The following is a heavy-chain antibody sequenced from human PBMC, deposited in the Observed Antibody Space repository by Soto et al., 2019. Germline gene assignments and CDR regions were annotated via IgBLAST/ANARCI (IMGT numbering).Heavy chain of an antibody. Sequence: ASVKVSCKVSGYTLTELSMHWVRQAPGKGLEWMGGFDPEDGETIYAQKFQGRVTMTEDTSTDTAYMELSSLRSEDTAVYYCATASDIVVVVAATGAFDSWGQGTRVTVSS. CDR2: FDPEDGET. CDR3: ATASDIVVVVAATGAFDS. D-gene: IGHD2-15*01. V-gene: IGHV1-24*01. J-gene: IGHJ3*02. CDR1: GYTLTELS.